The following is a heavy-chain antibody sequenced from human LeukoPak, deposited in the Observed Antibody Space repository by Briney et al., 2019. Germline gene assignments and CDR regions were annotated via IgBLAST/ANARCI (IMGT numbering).Heavy chain of an antibody. CDR3: VGTIASRGSEY. J-gene: IGHJ4*02. CDR2: LPPDELGI. CDR1: GFTFTSYW. Sequence: GGSLRLSCAVSGFTFTSYWMSWVRQAPGMGLVWVSRLPPDELGIIYADSVKGRFTVSRDNAKNTVSLQMNNLRVDDTAMYYCVGTIASRGSEYWGQGALVTVSS. D-gene: IGHD6-6*01. V-gene: IGHV3-74*01.